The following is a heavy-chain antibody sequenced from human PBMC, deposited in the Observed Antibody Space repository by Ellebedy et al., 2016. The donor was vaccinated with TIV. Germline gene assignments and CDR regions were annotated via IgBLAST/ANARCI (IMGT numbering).Heavy chain of an antibody. CDR2: IYYSGST. CDR1: GGSISSSNW. V-gene: IGHV4-39*01. Sequence: SETLSLXXAVSGGSISSSNWWSWVRQPPGKGLEWIGSIYYSGSTYYNPSLKSRVTISVDTSKNQFSLKLSSVTAADTAVYYCARHRSFREYGDRIDWFDPWGQGTLVTVSS. D-gene: IGHD4-17*01. CDR3: ARHRSFREYGDRIDWFDP. J-gene: IGHJ5*02.